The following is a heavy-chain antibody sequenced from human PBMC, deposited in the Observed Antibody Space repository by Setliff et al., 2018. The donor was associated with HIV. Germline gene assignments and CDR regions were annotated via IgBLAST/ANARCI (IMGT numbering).Heavy chain of an antibody. D-gene: IGHD6-19*01. J-gene: IGHJ6*02. Sequence: RASVKVSCKASGYTFTSYGISWVRQAPGHGLEWMGWISPYNGHTKYAQTFQGRVTMTIDTSTNSAYMELRSLRSDDTAVYFCARLGSGWSDSYYYAMDVWGQGTTVTV. V-gene: IGHV1-18*01. CDR1: GYTFTSYG. CDR2: ISPYNGHT. CDR3: ARLGSGWSDSYYYAMDV.